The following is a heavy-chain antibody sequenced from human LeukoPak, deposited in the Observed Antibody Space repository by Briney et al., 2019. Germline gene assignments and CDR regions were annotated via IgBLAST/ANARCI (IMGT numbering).Heavy chain of an antibody. J-gene: IGHJ4*02. Sequence: GESLKISCKGSGYSFTNYWIGWVRQMPGKGLEWMGIIYPGGSDTRYSPSFQGQVTISADKSISTAYLQWSSLKASDTAMYYCAKNFPTAVFDYWGQGTLVTVSS. CDR3: AKNFPTAVFDY. CDR2: IYPGGSDT. CDR1: GYSFTNYW. D-gene: IGHD2-2*01. V-gene: IGHV5-51*01.